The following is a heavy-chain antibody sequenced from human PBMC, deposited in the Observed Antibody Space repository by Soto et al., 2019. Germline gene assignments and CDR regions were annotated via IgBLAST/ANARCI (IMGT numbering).Heavy chain of an antibody. V-gene: IGHV1-18*01. J-gene: IGHJ4*02. Sequence: QVHPVQSGAEVKKPGASVKVSCKGSGYGFTTYGITWVRQARGQGLEWMAWISAHNGNTNYAQKLQGRVTVTRDTSTSTAYMELRSLRSDDTAVYYCARGRYGDYWGQGALVTVSS. CDR3: ARGRYGDY. CDR1: GYGFTTYG. CDR2: ISAHNGNT. D-gene: IGHD1-1*01.